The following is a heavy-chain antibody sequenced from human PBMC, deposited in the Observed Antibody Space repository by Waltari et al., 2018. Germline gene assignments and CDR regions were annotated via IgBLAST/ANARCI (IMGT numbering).Heavy chain of an antibody. D-gene: IGHD3-22*01. CDR3: ARAPHYYDTSGYTYSFDP. Sequence: QVQLQESGPGLVKPSGTLSLTCAVSGVSISSSVWWSWVRQSPGKGLEWSGQVQYTGPARLNPSLNGRGIISVDKAKNQFSLTLTSVTAADTAVYYCARAPHYYDTSGYTYSFDPWGQGTLVIVSS. CDR1: GVSISSSVW. V-gene: IGHV4-4*02. CDR2: VQYTGPA. J-gene: IGHJ5*02.